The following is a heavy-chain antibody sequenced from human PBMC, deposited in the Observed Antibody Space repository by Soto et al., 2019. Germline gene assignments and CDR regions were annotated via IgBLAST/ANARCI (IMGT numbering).Heavy chain of an antibody. CDR1: GFTFTSSA. J-gene: IGHJ6*02. CDR2: IVVGSGNT. Sequence: ASVKVSCKASGFTFTSSAVQWVRQARGERLEWIGWIVVGSGNTNYAQKFQERVTITRDMSTSTAYMELSSLRSEDTAVYYCAANQGRYFDWLLAIDYGMDVGGQGTTVTFSS. D-gene: IGHD3-9*01. CDR3: AANQGRYFDWLLAIDYGMDV. V-gene: IGHV1-58*01.